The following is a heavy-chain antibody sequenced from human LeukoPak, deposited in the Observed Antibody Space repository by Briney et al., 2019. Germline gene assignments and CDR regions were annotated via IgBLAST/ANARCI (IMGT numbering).Heavy chain of an antibody. CDR2: FDPEDGET. D-gene: IGHD1-26*01. Sequence: ASVKVSCKVSGYTLTELSMHWVRQAPGKGQEWMGGFDPEDGETIYAQKFQGRVTMTEDTSTDTAYMELSSLRSEDTAVYYCATEVGATYYFDYWGQGTLVTVSS. J-gene: IGHJ4*02. CDR3: ATEVGATYYFDY. CDR1: GYTLTELS. V-gene: IGHV1-24*01.